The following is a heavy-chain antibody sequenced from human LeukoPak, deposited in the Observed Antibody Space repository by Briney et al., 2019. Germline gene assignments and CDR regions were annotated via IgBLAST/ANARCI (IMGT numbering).Heavy chain of an antibody. CDR2: ISSSSSYI. V-gene: IGHV3-21*01. CDR3: ARAHYDSSGYYWETYYFDY. CDR1: GFTFSSYS. D-gene: IGHD3-22*01. J-gene: IGHJ4*02. Sequence: PVGSLRLSCAASGFTFSSYSMNWVRQAPGKGLEWVSSISSSSSYIYYADSVKGRFTISRDNAKNSLYLQMNSLRAEDTAVYYCARAHYDSSGYYWETYYFDYWGQGTLVTVSS.